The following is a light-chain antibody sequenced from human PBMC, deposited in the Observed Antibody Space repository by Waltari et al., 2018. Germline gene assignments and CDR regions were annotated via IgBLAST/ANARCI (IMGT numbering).Light chain of an antibody. V-gene: IGLV2-23*01. CDR2: EGS. CDR1: SSDVGSYNL. Sequence: QSALTQPASVSGSPGQSITISCTGTSSDVGSYNLVSWYQHHIGKAPKLMIYEGSKRPSGLFNRFSGYKSGNTASLTISGLQAEDEADYYCCSYAGSSTLVFGGGTKLTVL. CDR3: CSYAGSSTLV. J-gene: IGLJ2*01.